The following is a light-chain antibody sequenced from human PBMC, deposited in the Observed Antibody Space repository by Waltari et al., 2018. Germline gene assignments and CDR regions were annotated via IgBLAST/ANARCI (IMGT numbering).Light chain of an antibody. CDR3: QQYYDYPRT. Sequence: AIRLTKSPSSFLASTVDRVTITCRASQAIGSYLAWYRQKPGRAPKLLISAASTLQSGVPSRFTGSGSGTEFTLTISCLQSEDFATYYCQQYYDYPRTFGQGTKVEVK. CDR2: AAS. CDR1: QAIGSY. J-gene: IGKJ1*01. V-gene: IGKV1-8*01.